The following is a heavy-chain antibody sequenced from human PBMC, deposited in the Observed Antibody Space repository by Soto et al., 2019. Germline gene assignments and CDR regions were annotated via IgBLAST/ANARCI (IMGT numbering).Heavy chain of an antibody. D-gene: IGHD3-16*01. V-gene: IGHV4-30-2*06. CDR3: SRGRDPHKGGRT. CDR1: GASIYNGGYF. CDR2: IHPSGDT. J-gene: IGHJ5*02. Sequence: PSETLSLTCSVSGASIYNGGYFWSWIRQSPGKGLEWIGEIHPSGDTDYNPSLSNRVTISLDTSKSQFSLRLTSVTAADTAVYFCSRGRDPHKGGRTWGQGTLVTVSS.